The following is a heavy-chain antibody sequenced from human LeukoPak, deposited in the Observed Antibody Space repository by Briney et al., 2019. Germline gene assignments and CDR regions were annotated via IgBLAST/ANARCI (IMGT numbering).Heavy chain of an antibody. D-gene: IGHD3-22*01. V-gene: IGHV3-66*02. J-gene: IGHJ4*02. CDR2: IYSGGST. CDR1: EFTVSSNY. Sequence: GGSLRLSCAASEFTVSSNYMSRVRQAPGKGLEWVSVIYSGGSTYYADSVKGRFTISRDNSKNTLYLQMNSLRAEDTAVYYCARVRTIVGSFDYWGQGTLVTVSS. CDR3: ARVRTIVGSFDY.